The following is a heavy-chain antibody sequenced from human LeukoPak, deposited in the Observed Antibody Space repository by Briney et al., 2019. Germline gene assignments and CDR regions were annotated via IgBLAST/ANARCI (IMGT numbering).Heavy chain of an antibody. CDR2: IYTSEST. Sequence: PSETLSLTCTVSGGSISSYYWSWIRQPPGKGLEWIGYIYTSESTNYNPSLKSRVTISVDTSKNQFSLKLSSVTAADTAVYYCARTVGATLFDYWGQGTLVTVSS. D-gene: IGHD1-26*01. CDR3: ARTVGATLFDY. V-gene: IGHV4-4*09. J-gene: IGHJ4*02. CDR1: GGSISSYY.